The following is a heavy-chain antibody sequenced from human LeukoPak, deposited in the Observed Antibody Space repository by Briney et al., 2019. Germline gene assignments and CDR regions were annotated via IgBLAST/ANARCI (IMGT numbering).Heavy chain of an antibody. CDR1: GGSISSYY. V-gene: IGHV4-59*08. CDR3: ARGYFGSYSDY. Sequence: PSETLSLTCTVSGGSISSYYWSWIRQPPGKGLEWIGYIYYSGSTNYNPSLKSRVTISVDTSKNQFSLKLSSVTAADTAVYYCARGYFGSYSDYWGQGTLVTVSS. J-gene: IGHJ4*02. D-gene: IGHD3-10*01. CDR2: IYYSGST.